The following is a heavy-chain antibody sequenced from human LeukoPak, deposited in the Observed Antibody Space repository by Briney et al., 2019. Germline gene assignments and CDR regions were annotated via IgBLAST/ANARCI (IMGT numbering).Heavy chain of an antibody. CDR3: ARGGATYYYDSSGYSGGDY. D-gene: IGHD3-22*01. CDR2: ISSSGSTI. CDR1: GFTFSTYA. V-gene: IGHV3-11*01. J-gene: IGHJ4*02. Sequence: GGSLRLSCAASGFTFSTYAMTWLRQAPGKGLEWVSYISSSGSTIYYADSVKGRFTISRDNAKNSLYLQMNSLRAEDTAVYYCARGGATYYYDSSGYSGGDYWGQGTLVTVSS.